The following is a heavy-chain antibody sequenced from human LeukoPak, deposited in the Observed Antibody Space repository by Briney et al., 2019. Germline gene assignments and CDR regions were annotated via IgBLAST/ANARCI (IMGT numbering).Heavy chain of an antibody. D-gene: IGHD6-13*01. Sequence: GASVKVSCKASGYTFTSYYMHWVRQAPGQGLEWMGIINPSGGSTSYAQKFQGRVPMTRDTSTSTVYMELSSLRSEDTAVYYCARDASYSSSWAEYFQHWGQGTLVTVSS. J-gene: IGHJ1*01. CDR3: ARDASYSSSWAEYFQH. CDR1: GYTFTSYY. CDR2: INPSGGST. V-gene: IGHV1-46*01.